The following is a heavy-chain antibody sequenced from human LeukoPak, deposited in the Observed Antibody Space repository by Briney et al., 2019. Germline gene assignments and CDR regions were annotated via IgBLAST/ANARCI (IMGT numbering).Heavy chain of an antibody. J-gene: IGHJ4*02. D-gene: IGHD4-17*01. CDR3: TRLLEKLNLGEGNEGRFDS. V-gene: IGHV3-73*01. CDR2: IRSKGNNYAT. Sequence: GGSLRLSCAASGFTFSGSAIHWVRQASGKGLEWVGRIRSKGNNYATAYAESVKGRFTMSRDDSKNTAYLQMDSLKTEDTAVYFCTRLLEKLNLGEGNEGRFDSWGQGTLVTVSS. CDR1: GFTFSGSA.